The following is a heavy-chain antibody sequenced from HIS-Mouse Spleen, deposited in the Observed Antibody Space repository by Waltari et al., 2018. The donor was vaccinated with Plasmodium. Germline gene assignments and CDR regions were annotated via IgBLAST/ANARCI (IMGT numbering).Heavy chain of an antibody. V-gene: IGHV4-34*01. CDR2: IKHSGST. CDR3: ARGRRIVVVTAPRGFFDY. J-gene: IGHJ4*02. D-gene: IGHD2-21*02. Sequence: QVQLQQWGAGLLKPSETLSPTCAVYGGSFSGYFWSWTRQPPGKGLEWIGEIKHSGSTNYNPSLKSRVTISVDTSKNQFSLKLSSVTAADTAVYYCARGRRIVVVTAPRGFFDYWGQGTLVTVSS. CDR1: GGSFSGYF.